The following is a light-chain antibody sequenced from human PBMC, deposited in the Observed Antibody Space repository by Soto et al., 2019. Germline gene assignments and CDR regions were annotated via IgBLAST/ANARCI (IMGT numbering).Light chain of an antibody. V-gene: IGKV3-15*01. CDR1: QSVSSN. CDR3: QQYNNWPRT. J-gene: IGKJ1*01. Sequence: EIVMTQSRATLSVSPGERATLSCRASQSVSSNLAWYQQKPGQAPSLLIYGASTRATGIPARFSGSGSGTDFTLTISSLQSEDFAVYYCQQYNNWPRTFGQGTKVDIK. CDR2: GAS.